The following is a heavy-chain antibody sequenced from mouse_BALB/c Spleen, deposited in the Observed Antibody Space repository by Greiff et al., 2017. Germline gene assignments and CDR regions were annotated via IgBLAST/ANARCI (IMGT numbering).Heavy chain of an antibody. CDR2: IYPYNGGT. CDR1: GYTFTDYN. J-gene: IGHJ3*01. D-gene: IGHD2-4*01. CDR3: AVSTMITAWFAY. Sequence: VQLKQSGPELVKPGASVKISCKASGYTFTDYNMHWVKQSHGKSLEWIGYIYPYNGGTGYNQKFKSKATLTVDNSSSTAYMELRSLTSEDSAVYYCAVSTMITAWFAYWGQGTLVTVSA. V-gene: IGHV1S29*02.